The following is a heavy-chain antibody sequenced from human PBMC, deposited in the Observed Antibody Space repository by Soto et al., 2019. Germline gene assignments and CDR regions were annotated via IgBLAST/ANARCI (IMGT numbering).Heavy chain of an antibody. J-gene: IGHJ1*01. Sequence: GGSLRLSCAASGFTFDDYAMHWVRQAPGKGLEWVSGISWNSGSIGYADSVKGRFTISRDNAKNSLYLQMNSLRAEDTALYYCANSPAYSSSWRAEYFQHWGQGTLVTVSS. CDR3: ANSPAYSSSWRAEYFQH. D-gene: IGHD6-13*01. CDR2: ISWNSGSI. CDR1: GFTFDDYA. V-gene: IGHV3-9*01.